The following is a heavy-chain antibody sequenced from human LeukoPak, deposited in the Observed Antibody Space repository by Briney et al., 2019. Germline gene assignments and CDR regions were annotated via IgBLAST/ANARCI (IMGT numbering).Heavy chain of an antibody. Sequence: GGSLRLSCAASGFTVSSNYMSWVRPAPGKGLEWVSVIYSGGSTYYADSVKGRFTISRDNSKNTLYLQVNSLRAEDTAVYYCARHGGLRPFDYWGQGTLVTVSS. CDR1: GFTVSSNY. CDR3: ARHGGLRPFDY. V-gene: IGHV3-53*01. CDR2: IYSGGST. D-gene: IGHD5-12*01. J-gene: IGHJ4*02.